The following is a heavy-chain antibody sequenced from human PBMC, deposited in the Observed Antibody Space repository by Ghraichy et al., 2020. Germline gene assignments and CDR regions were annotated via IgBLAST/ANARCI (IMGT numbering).Heavy chain of an antibody. J-gene: IGHJ3*01. Sequence: ASVKVSCKASGYNFVGYYIHWIRQAPGQGLEWMAWINPNTGDTKYLEKFQGRVTLTSDTSTTTVYMDLGSLRSDDTAVYFCARDIVDTAMYRSIDVFDLWGQGTVVIVSS. CDR1: GYNFVGYY. D-gene: IGHD5-18*01. CDR2: INPNTGDT. V-gene: IGHV1-2*02. CDR3: ARDIVDTAMYRSIDVFDL.